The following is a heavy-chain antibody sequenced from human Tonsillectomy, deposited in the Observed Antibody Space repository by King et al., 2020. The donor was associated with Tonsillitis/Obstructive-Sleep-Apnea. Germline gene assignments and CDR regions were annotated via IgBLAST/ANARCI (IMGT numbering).Heavy chain of an antibody. V-gene: IGHV4-31*03. CDR2: IYHSGNT. J-gene: IGHJ4*02. Sequence: VQLVESGPGLVRPSQTLSLTCTVSGDSINSGPYYWSWIRQHPGKGLESIGYIYHSGNTYYNPSLKGRVTMSIDTSKNQFSLNLTSVTAADTAVYYCARDRSANGDYNFWGQGTLVTVSS. CDR1: GDSINSGPYY. D-gene: IGHD4-17*01. CDR3: ARDRSANGDYNF.